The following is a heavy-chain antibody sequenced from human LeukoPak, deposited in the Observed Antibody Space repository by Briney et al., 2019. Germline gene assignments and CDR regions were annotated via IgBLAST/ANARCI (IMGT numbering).Heavy chain of an antibody. V-gene: IGHV4-34*01. D-gene: IGHD3-10*01. CDR2: IHNSGTT. CDR1: GGPFSGYF. CDR3: ARRYYYNLGSFPFDF. Sequence: PSETLSLTCAVSGGPFSGYFWSWIRQPPGKGLEWIGEIHNSGTTNYNPSLNSRVTISEDTSKNQINLNLRSVTAADTAVYYCARRYYYNLGSFPFDFWGQGTLVTVSS. J-gene: IGHJ4*02.